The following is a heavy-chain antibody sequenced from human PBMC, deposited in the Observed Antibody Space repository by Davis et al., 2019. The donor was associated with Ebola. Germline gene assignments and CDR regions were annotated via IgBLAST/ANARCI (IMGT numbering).Heavy chain of an antibody. J-gene: IGHJ5*02. V-gene: IGHV1-69*04. Sequence: SVKVSCKASGGTFSSYAISWVRQAPGQGLEWMGRIIPILGIANYAQKFQGRVTITADKSTSTAYMELSSLRSEDTAVYYCARESRPGSSWEIDWFDPWGQGTLVTVSS. CDR3: ARESRPGSSWEIDWFDP. CDR2: IIPILGIA. D-gene: IGHD6-13*01. CDR1: GGTFSSYA.